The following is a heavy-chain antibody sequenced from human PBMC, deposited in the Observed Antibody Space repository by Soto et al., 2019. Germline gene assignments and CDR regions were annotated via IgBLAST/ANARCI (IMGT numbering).Heavy chain of an antibody. CDR3: ARLGNGYSGYPQFDP. CDR1: GYTFTSYG. J-gene: IGHJ5*02. D-gene: IGHD5-12*01. V-gene: IGHV1-18*01. CDR2: ISAYNGNT. Sequence: ASVKVSCKASGYTFTSYGITWVRQAPGQGFEWMGWISAYNGNTNYAQKLQCRVTMNTDTSTTTYYMQLRSLRSDDTAVYYCARLGNGYSGYPQFDPWGQGTLVTVSS.